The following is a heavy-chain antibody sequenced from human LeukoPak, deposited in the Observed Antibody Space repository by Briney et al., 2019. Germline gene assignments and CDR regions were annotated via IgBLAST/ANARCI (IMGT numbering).Heavy chain of an antibody. D-gene: IGHD1-26*01. CDR3: TRTVGATPFYN. Sequence: PGGSLRLSCGTSGFTFSSYWMSWVRQAPGKGLEWVANIKQDGSETYYADSVKGRFTISRDNAQSSVHLQMNSLRAEDTSVYFCTRTVGATPFYNWGQGTLVTVSS. CDR1: GFTFSSYW. V-gene: IGHV3-7*01. CDR2: IKQDGSET. J-gene: IGHJ4*02.